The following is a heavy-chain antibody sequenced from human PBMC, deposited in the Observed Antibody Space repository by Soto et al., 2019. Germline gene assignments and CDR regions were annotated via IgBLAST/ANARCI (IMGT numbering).Heavy chain of an antibody. D-gene: IGHD3-10*01. CDR1: GFTFSSYG. J-gene: IGHJ4*02. CDR2: IIYDGSTK. V-gene: IGHV3-30*18. Sequence: QVQLVESGGGVVQPGRSLRLSCAASGFTFSSYGMHWVRQAPGKGLEWVAVIIYDGSTKYYADSVKGRFTISRDNSKSTLYLQMNSLRAEDTAVYYSAKDRMGAGVRGYFDYWGQGTLVTVSS. CDR3: AKDRMGAGVRGYFDY.